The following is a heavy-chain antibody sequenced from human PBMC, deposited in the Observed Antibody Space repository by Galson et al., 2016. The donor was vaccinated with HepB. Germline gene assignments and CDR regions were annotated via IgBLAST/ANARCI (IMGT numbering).Heavy chain of an antibody. J-gene: IGHJ6*02. CDR3: ARDGLRFFGGGHYYYGMDV. CDR2: INTYNGNT. D-gene: IGHD3-3*01. Sequence: SVKVSCKASGYTLASYGISWVRQAPGQGLEWMGWINTYNGNTNYAQKLQGRVTMTTDTSTSTAYMELRSLRSDDTAVYYCARDGLRFFGGGHYYYGMDVWGQGTTVTVSS. CDR1: GYTLASYG. V-gene: IGHV1-18*01.